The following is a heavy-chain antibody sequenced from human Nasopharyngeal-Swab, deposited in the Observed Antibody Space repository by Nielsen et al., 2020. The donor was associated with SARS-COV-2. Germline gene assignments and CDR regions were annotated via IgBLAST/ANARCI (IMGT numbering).Heavy chain of an antibody. V-gene: IGHV4-31*02. D-gene: IGHD6-6*01. J-gene: IGHJ4*02. Sequence: REAPGKGLEWIGYIYYSGSTYYSPSLKSRVTISVDTSKNQFSLKLSSVTAADTAVYYCARGGAARPGFDYWGQGTLVTVSS. CDR2: IYYSGST. CDR3: ARGGAARPGFDY.